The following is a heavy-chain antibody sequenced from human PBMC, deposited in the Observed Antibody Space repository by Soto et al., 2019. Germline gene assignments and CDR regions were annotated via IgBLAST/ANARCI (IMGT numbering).Heavy chain of an antibody. J-gene: IGHJ3*02. CDR2: ISGSGGST. CDR3: AKDLLVSSGYYLRDAFDI. D-gene: IGHD3-22*01. CDR1: GFTFSSYA. Sequence: EVQLLESGGGLVQPGGSLRLSCAASGFTFSSYAMSWVRQAPGKGLEWVSAISGSGGSTYYADSVKGRFTISRDNSKNTLYLQMNSVRAEDTAVYYCAKDLLVSSGYYLRDAFDIWGQGTTVTVSS. V-gene: IGHV3-23*01.